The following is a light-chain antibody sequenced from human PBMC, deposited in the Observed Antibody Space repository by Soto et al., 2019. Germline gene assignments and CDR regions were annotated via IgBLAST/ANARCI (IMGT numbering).Light chain of an antibody. J-gene: IGLJ2*01. CDR2: EVS. V-gene: IGLV2-8*01. CDR3: SSYAGSNNVV. Sequence: QPVLTQPPSASGSPGQSVTISCTGTSSDVGGYNYVSWYQQHPGKVPKLMIYEVSKRPSGVPDRFSGSKSGNTASLTVSGLQAEDEADYYCSSYAGSNNVVFGGGTKLTVL. CDR1: SSDVGGYNY.